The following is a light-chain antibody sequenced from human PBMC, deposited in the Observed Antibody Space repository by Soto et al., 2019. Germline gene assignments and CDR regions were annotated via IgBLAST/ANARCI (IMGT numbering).Light chain of an antibody. CDR3: QHYNSLPIT. V-gene: IGKV1-33*01. CDR2: DAS. CDR1: QDIRFY. J-gene: IGKJ5*01. Sequence: DIQMTHSPSSLSASIGDRVSMTCXASQDIRFYLNWYQHKTGQAPKLLIYDASQLETGVPSKFSGSGSGTDFTLTINNLQAEDIGTYYCQHYNSLPITFGQGTRLEIK.